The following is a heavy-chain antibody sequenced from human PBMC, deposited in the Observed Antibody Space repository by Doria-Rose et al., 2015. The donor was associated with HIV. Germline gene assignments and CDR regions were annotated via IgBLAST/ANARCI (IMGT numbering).Heavy chain of an antibody. V-gene: IGHV3-20*03. CDR3: ARDVIVGGGGGDCYSTH. J-gene: IGHJ3*01. Sequence: ASGFTFQDYGMSWVRQAPGKGLEWVSGINWNGGSTGYADSVKGRFTISRDNAKNFLYLQMNSLRVEDTALYYCARDVIVGGGGGDCYSTHWGQGTMVTVSP. D-gene: IGHD2-21*02. CDR1: GFTFQDYG. CDR2: INWNGGST.